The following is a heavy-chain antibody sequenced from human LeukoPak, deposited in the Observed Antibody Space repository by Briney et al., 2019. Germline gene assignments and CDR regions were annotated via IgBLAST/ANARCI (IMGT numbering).Heavy chain of an antibody. V-gene: IGHV3-21*01. J-gene: IGHJ4*02. D-gene: IGHD5-12*01. CDR3: ARESHSGYDLGDY. CDR2: ISSSSSYI. Sequence: GESLRLSCAASGFIFSDYVMIWVRQAPGKGLEWVSSISSSSSYIYYADSVKGRFTISRDNAKNSLYLQMNSLRAEDTAVYYCARESHSGYDLGDYWGQGTLVTASS. CDR1: GFIFSDYV.